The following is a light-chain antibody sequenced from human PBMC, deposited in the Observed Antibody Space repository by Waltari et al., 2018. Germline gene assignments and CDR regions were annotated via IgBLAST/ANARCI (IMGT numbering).Light chain of an antibody. J-gene: IGKJ2*01. CDR2: RAS. V-gene: IGKV1-5*03. Sequence: DIQLTQSPSTLSASVGDRVSITCRTSQDVKNWVAWYQQKPGQAPHLLSYRASVLETGVPSRLSGSGSGTEFTITISGLQPDDFASYYRQQHHNSPYTFGQGTKLEI. CDR1: QDVKNW. CDR3: QQHHNSPYT.